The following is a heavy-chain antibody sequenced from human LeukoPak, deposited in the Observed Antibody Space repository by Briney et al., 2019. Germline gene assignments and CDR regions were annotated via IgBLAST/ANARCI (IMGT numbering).Heavy chain of an antibody. CDR1: GYTFTSYY. Sequence: ASVKVSCKASGYTFTSYYMHWVRQAPGQGLEWMGIINPSGGSTSCAQKFQGRVTMTRGTSTSTVYMELSSLRSEDTAVYYCASAVVAGGLDYWGQGTLVTVSS. CDR3: ASAVVAGGLDY. V-gene: IGHV1-46*01. CDR2: INPSGGST. J-gene: IGHJ4*02. D-gene: IGHD6-19*01.